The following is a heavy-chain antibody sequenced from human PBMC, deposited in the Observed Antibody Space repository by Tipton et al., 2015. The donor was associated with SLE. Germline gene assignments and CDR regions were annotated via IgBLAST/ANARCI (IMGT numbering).Heavy chain of an antibody. CDR3: TRAEYSAYDVTQFDL. CDR1: GGSFSDYY. J-gene: IGHJ4*02. Sequence: TLSLTCAVYGGSFSDYYWSWIRQPPGKGLEWIGEINHSGSTNYNPSLKSRVTMSVDTAKNQFSLSLTSVTAADTAVYFCTRAEYSAYDVTQFDLWGQGILLTVSS. V-gene: IGHV4-34*01. D-gene: IGHD5-12*01. CDR2: INHSGST.